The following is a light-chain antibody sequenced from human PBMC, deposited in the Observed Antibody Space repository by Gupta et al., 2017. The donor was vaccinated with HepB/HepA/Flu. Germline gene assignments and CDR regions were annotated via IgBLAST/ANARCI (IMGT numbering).Light chain of an antibody. CDR1: SSNIGAGYG. CDR2: GHS. J-gene: IGLJ2*01. Sequence: QSVLTQPPSLSGAPGQRVTISCPGNSSNIGAGYGVHWYQQLPGTAPKLLIYGHSNRPSGVPDRFSGSRSGASASLAITGLQAEDEADYYCQSYDSSLNVVFGGGTKLTVL. CDR3: QSYDSSLNVV. V-gene: IGLV1-40*01.